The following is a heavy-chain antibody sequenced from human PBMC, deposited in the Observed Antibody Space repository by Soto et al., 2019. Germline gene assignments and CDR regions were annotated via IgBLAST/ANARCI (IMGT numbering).Heavy chain of an antibody. V-gene: IGHV1-69*13. J-gene: IGHJ4*02. CDR1: GGTFSSYA. Sequence: GASVKVSFKASGGTFSSYAISWVRQAPGQGLEWMGGIIPIFGTANYAQKFQGRVTITADESTSTAYMELSSLRSEDTAVYYCAREYSNRKREYYFDYWGQGTLVTVSS. CDR3: AREYSNRKREYYFDY. CDR2: IIPIFGTA. D-gene: IGHD4-4*01.